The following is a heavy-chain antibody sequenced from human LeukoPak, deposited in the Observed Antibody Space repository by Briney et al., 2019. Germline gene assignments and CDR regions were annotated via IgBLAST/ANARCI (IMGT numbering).Heavy chain of an antibody. CDR2: ISAGGGST. CDR1: GFTFSSYA. D-gene: IGHD1-26*01. CDR3: AKDLGQWVGKAFDI. J-gene: IGHJ3*02. V-gene: IGHV3-23*01. Sequence: GGSLRLSCAASGFTFSSYATSWVRQAPGKGLEWVSGISAGGGSTYYADSVRGRFTISRDNSRNTLYLQLNSLRAEDTAVYYCAKDLGQWVGKAFDIRGQGTMVTVSS.